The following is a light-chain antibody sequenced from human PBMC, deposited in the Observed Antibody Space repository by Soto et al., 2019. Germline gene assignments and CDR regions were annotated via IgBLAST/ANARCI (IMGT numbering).Light chain of an antibody. Sequence: QLTQSPSSLSASVGDRVTITGRASQGISSYLAWYQQKPGKAPKLLIYAASTLQSGVPSRFSGSGSGTDFTLTISSLQPEEFATYYCQQVNSYPLTVGQGTRLEIK. CDR3: QQVNSYPLT. CDR1: QGISSY. V-gene: IGKV1-9*01. J-gene: IGKJ5*01. CDR2: AAS.